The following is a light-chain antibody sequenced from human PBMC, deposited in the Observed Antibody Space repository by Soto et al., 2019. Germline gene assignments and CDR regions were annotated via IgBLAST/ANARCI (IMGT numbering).Light chain of an antibody. CDR3: QDYGTSHPWL. V-gene: IGKV3-20*01. CDR1: QNIRGND. CDR2: GGS. J-gene: IGKJ1*01. Sequence: EVVLTQSPGALSLSPGEGVTLSCRASQNIRGNDLAWYRQKRGQAPRLLIYGGSRRADGIPDRFSGRGTGTTFTLTISRLEPEDSAVYYCQDYGTSHPWLFGQGPKLEIK.